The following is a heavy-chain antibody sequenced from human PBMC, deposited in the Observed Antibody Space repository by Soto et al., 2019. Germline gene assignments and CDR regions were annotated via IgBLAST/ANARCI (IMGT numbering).Heavy chain of an antibody. Sequence: QVQLVESGGGVVQPGRSLRLSCAASGFTFSTHAMHWVRQAPAKGLACVAIVSSDGSKKYYAGSVKGRFTTSRDNSKNTPYLQMSGLTPEATAVYYCARDQTGITTTGGGRIDHWCQGTRVTLSS. CDR1: GFTFSTHA. V-gene: IGHV3-30-3*01. D-gene: IGHD1-20*01. CDR2: VSSDGSKK. CDR3: ARDQTGITTTGGGRIDH. J-gene: IGHJ4*02.